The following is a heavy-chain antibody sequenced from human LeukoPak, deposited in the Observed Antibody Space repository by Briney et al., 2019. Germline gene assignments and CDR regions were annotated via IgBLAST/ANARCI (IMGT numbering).Heavy chain of an antibody. CDR3: AKAPLYRNRSIDY. D-gene: IGHD4-4*01. V-gene: IGHV3-23*01. CDR1: GFTFSSYA. CDR2: ISGSGGST. Sequence: GGSLRLSCAASGFTFSSYAMSWVRQAPGKGMEWVSAISGSGGSTYYADSVKGRFTISRDNSKNTLYLQMNSLRAEDTAVYYCAKAPLYRNRSIDYWGQGTLVTVSS. J-gene: IGHJ4*02.